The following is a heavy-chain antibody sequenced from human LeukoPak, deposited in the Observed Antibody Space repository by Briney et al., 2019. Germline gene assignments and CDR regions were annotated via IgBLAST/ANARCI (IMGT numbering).Heavy chain of an antibody. CDR2: ISGRGGSK. CDR1: GFTFSSYA. CDR3: AKAGRFATMIIEQ. D-gene: IGHD3-22*01. Sequence: GGSLRLSCSASGFTFSSYAMRCVRRAPGKGLEWFSGISGRGGSKHYADSVKGRFTISRDNSKHTLYLQMPTLSADDTAVYYCAKAGRFATMIIEQWGQGTLVTVSS. J-gene: IGHJ4*02. V-gene: IGHV3-23*01.